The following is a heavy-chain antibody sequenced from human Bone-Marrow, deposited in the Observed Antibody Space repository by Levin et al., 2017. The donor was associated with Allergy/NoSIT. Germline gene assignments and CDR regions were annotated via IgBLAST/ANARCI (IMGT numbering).Heavy chain of an antibody. CDR2: IRTKASSYAT. CDR1: GFSLSGSP. CDR3: TTNGRFLVD. Sequence: GGSLRLSCAASGFSLSGSPIHWVRQASGKGLEWVGLIRTKASSYATIYAESVRGRFTISRDDSRNTAYLQMNSLKTEDTAVYYCTTNGRFLVDWGRGTLLTVSS. V-gene: IGHV3-73*01. J-gene: IGHJ4*02. D-gene: IGHD3-3*01.